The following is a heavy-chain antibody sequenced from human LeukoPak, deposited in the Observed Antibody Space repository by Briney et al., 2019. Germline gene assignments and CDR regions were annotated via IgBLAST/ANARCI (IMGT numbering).Heavy chain of an antibody. J-gene: IGHJ4*02. Sequence: GGSLRLSCAASGFTFSSYAMHWVRQAPGKGLEYVSAISSNGGSTYYANSVKGRFTISRDNSKNTLYLQMGSLRAEDMAVYYCARAPYCSGGSCHQIDYWGQGTLVTVSS. CDR3: ARAPYCSGGSCHQIDY. D-gene: IGHD2-15*01. CDR1: GFTFSSYA. V-gene: IGHV3-64*01. CDR2: ISSNGGST.